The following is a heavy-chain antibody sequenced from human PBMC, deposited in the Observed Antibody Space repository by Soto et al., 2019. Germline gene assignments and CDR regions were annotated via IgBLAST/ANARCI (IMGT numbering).Heavy chain of an antibody. CDR2: IIPMYGPA. V-gene: IGHV1-69*01. D-gene: IGHD3-10*01. CDR1: GGTFSSYA. J-gene: IGHJ5*02. Sequence: QVPLVQSGAEVKKPGSSVTVSCKASGGTFSSYAIHWVRQAPGQGLEGMGGIIPMYGPAKYAQRFQGRVTITADESTTTVYMELTSLTSQDTAVYYCARVTSMVRGVIDNWFDPWGHGTLVTVSS. CDR3: ARVTSMVRGVIDNWFDP.